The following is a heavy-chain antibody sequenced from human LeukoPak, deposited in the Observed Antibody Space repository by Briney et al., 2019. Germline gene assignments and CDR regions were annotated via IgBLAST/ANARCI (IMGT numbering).Heavy chain of an antibody. V-gene: IGHV3-66*01. CDR1: GFTVSSNY. CDR2: IYSGGST. CDR3: ARDLRGVGADGFFDYFDY. D-gene: IGHD1-26*01. Sequence: QTRGSLRLSCAASGFTVSSNYMSWVRQAPGKGLEWVSVIYSGGSTYYADSVKGRFTISRDNSKNTLYLQMNSLRAEDTAVYYCARDLRGVGADGFFDYFDYWGQGTLVTVSS. J-gene: IGHJ4*02.